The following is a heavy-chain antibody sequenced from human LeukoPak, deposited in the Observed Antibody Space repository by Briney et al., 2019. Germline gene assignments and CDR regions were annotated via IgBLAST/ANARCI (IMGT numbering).Heavy chain of an antibody. CDR2: ISYDGSNK. Sequence: GGSLRLSCAASGFTFSSYGLHWVRQAPGKGLEWVAVISYDGSNKYYADSVKGRFTISRDNSKNTLYLQMNSLRAEDTAVYYCAKGAKTYCSSTSCQNPLDYWGQGTLVTVSS. V-gene: IGHV3-30*18. CDR1: GFTFSSYG. CDR3: AKGAKTYCSSTSCQNPLDY. J-gene: IGHJ4*02. D-gene: IGHD2-2*01.